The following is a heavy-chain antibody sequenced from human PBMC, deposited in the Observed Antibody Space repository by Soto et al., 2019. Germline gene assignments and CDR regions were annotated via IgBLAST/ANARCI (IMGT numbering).Heavy chain of an antibody. D-gene: IGHD3-10*01. CDR3: ARRAYYYGSGSYYTH. CDR1: GFSLSTREVG. J-gene: IGHJ4*02. CDR2: IYWDDDK. V-gene: IGHV2-5*02. Sequence: ESGPTLVNPTQTLTLTCTFSGFSLSTREVGVGWIRQPPGKALEWLALIYWDDDKRYRPSLKSRLTIAKDTSKNLVILIMTNMDPEDTATYYCARRAYYYGSGSYYTHWGQGILVTVSS.